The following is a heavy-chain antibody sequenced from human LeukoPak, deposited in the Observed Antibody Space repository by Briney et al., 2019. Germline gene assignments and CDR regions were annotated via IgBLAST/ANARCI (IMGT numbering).Heavy chain of an antibody. V-gene: IGHV4-59*03. CDR2: IYYRGDI. CDR3: ATNKDWAEAD. D-gene: IGHD3/OR15-3a*01. CDR1: AVSIRTYY. J-gene: IGHJ4*02. Sequence: PSETLSLTCSVSAVSIRTYYWSWIRQSPGQGLEWIGNIYYRGDINYNPSLKSRVIISIDTSKNQFSLKVTSLTAADTAVYYCATNKDWAEADWGQGTLVIVSS.